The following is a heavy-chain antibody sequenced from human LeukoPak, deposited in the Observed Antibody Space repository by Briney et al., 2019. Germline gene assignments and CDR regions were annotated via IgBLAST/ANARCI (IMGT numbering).Heavy chain of an antibody. J-gene: IGHJ4*02. CDR3: AKGWSKNYFDY. V-gene: IGHV3-23*01. CDR2: ISGSGGRI. Sequence: GGSLGLSCAASGFTFSSYAMSWVRQAPGKGLEWVSGISGSGGRIYYADSVKGRFTISRDNSKNTLYLQMNSLRAEDTAVYYCAKGWSKNYFDYWGQGTLATVSS. CDR1: GFTFSSYA.